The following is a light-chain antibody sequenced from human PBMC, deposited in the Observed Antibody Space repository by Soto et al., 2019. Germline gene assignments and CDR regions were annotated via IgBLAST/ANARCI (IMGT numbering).Light chain of an antibody. CDR3: QHYQNLWA. J-gene: IGKJ1*01. Sequence: EIVMTQSPATLSVSPGERATLSCRASQSVSSSYLAWYQQKPGQAPRLLIYGASSRATGIPDRFSGSGSGTDFTLTISRLEPEDFAVYYCQHYQNLWAFGQGTKVDIK. CDR1: QSVSSSY. CDR2: GAS. V-gene: IGKV3-20*01.